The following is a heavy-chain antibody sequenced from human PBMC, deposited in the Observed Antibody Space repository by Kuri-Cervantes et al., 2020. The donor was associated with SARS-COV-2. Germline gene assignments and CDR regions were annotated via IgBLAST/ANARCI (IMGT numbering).Heavy chain of an antibody. D-gene: IGHD2-21*02. CDR2: ISSSSSYI. CDR1: GFTFSSYS. J-gene: IGHJ3*02. Sequence: GESLKISCAASGFTFSSYSMNWVRQAPGKGLEWVSSISSSSSYIYYADSVKGRFTISRDNAKNSLYLQMNSLRAEDTAVYYCARVRALCGGDCYSANDAFDIWGQGTMVTVSS. V-gene: IGHV3-21*01. CDR3: ARVRALCGGDCYSANDAFDI.